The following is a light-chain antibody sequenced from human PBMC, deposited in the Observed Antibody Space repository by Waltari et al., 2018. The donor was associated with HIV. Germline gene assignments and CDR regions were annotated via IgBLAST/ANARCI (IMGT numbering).Light chain of an antibody. Sequence: IVMTQSPATLSLSLCECATLPCWASQNISSNLAWYQQKTGQAPRLLIHGASTRATGIPARFSGSGSGTEFTLTISSLQSEDFAVYYCQQYNNWPPQYTFGQGTKLEIK. CDR1: QNISSN. CDR2: GAS. V-gene: IGKV3D-15*01. CDR3: QQYNNWPPQYT. J-gene: IGKJ2*01.